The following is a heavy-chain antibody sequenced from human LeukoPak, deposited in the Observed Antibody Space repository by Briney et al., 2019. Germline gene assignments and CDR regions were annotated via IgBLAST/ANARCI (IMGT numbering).Heavy chain of an antibody. D-gene: IGHD1-26*01. CDR3: ARAYSGSYYVLDY. V-gene: IGHV3-13*01. Sequence: GGSLRLSCAASGFTFSSYDMHWVRQFTGKGLEWVSGIGIATDTYYPGSVKGRFTISRENAKNSLYLQMNSLRAGDTAVYYCARAYSGSYYVLDYWGQGTLVTVSS. CDR2: IGIATDT. CDR1: GFTFSSYD. J-gene: IGHJ4*02.